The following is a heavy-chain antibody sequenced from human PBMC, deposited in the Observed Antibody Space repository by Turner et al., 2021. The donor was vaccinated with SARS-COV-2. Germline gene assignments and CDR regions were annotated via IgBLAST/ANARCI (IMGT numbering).Heavy chain of an antibody. CDR1: GFTFSSYG. CDR3: AKQLGLYSNPMYYIDY. D-gene: IGHD4-4*01. J-gene: IGHJ4*02. CDR2: ISYDGNNK. Sequence: QVQLGESGGGVVQPVRSLSLSYAPAGFTFSSYGRHWVRQAPGKGLELVAVISYDGNNKYYADSVKGRFTISRDNSKNTLYLQRNSMRAEDTAVYYCAKQLGLYSNPMYYIDYWGQGTLVTVSS. V-gene: IGHV3-30*18.